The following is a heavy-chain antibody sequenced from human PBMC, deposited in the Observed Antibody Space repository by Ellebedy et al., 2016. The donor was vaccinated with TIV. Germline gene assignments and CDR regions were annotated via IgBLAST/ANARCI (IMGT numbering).Heavy chain of an antibody. J-gene: IGHJ4*02. Sequence: PGGSLRLSCVASGFTFSNFDMHWVRQAPGKGLAWVANIKEDGSEAYYVDSVKGRFTISRDNAKNSLYLQMSNLRAEDTAVFYCARAGGRHSTGSGFYWGQGTRVTVST. CDR1: GFTFSNFD. CDR3: ARAGGRHSTGSGFY. V-gene: IGHV3-7*03. D-gene: IGHD2-2*01. CDR2: IKEDGSEA.